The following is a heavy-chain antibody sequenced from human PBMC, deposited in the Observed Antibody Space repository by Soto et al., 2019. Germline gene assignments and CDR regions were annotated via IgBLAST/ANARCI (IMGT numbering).Heavy chain of an antibody. Sequence: SETLSLTCTVSGGSIGSGGYYWSWIRQHPGKGLEWIGYIYYSGSTYYNPSLKSRVTISVDTSKNQFSLKLSSVTAADTAVYYCARDQGRSYYDSSGRRGYYGMDVWGQGTTVTVSS. D-gene: IGHD3-22*01. CDR2: IYYSGST. CDR1: GGSIGSGGYY. J-gene: IGHJ6*02. CDR3: ARDQGRSYYDSSGRRGYYGMDV. V-gene: IGHV4-31*03.